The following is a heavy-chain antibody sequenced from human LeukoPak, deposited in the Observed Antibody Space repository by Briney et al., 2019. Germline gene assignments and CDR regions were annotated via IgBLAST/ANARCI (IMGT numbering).Heavy chain of an antibody. CDR2: ISAYNGNT. CDR3: GRDRRYSYGTDAFDI. D-gene: IGHD5-18*01. J-gene: IGHJ3*02. CDR1: VYSFTNYG. Sequence: ASVNVSFKASVYSFTNYGITCVRQAPGQGVEWMGWISAYNGNTNNAQKFQGRLTKTTVTSTSTAYMELRSLRSDDTAVYYRGRDRRYSYGTDAFDIWGQGTMVTVCS. V-gene: IGHV1-18*01.